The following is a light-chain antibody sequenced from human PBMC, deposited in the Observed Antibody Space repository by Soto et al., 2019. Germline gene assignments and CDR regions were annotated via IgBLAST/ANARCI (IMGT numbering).Light chain of an antibody. Sequence: SMLTQSPGTLSLSPGERATLSCRASQSVSSNYLAWYQQKPGQAPRLLIYGASSRATDIPDRFSGSGSGTDFTLTISRPEPEDFAMYYCQQYGSSPPYTFGQGTKLEIK. CDR2: GAS. V-gene: IGKV3-20*01. J-gene: IGKJ2*01. CDR3: QQYGSSPPYT. CDR1: QSVSSNY.